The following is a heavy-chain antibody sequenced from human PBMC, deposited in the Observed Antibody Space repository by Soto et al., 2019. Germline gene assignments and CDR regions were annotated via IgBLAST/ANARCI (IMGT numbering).Heavy chain of an antibody. D-gene: IGHD3-10*01. CDR3: ARASITMVRGVIISPSTYIAYYMDV. CDR2: INHSGST. CDR1: GGSFSGYY. V-gene: IGHV4-34*01. J-gene: IGHJ6*03. Sequence: QVQLQQWGAGLLKPSETLSLTCAVYGGSFSGYYWSWIRQPPGKGLEWIGEINHSGSTNYNPSLKSRVTIRVYTSRSQFSLKLSSVTAADTAVYYCARASITMVRGVIISPSTYIAYYMDVWGKGTTVTVSS.